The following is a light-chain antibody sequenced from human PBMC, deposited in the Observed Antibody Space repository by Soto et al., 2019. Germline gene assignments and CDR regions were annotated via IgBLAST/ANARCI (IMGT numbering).Light chain of an antibody. V-gene: IGLV8-61*01. CDR2: NTN. J-gene: IGLJ3*02. CDR3: VXXXGXGISV. Sequence: QAVVTQEPSFSVSPGRTVTLXXGLXSGXVXTSYYPSWYQQTPGQAPRTLIYNTNTRSSGVPDRFSGSILGNKAALTITGAQADDESDYYCVXXXGXGISVFGGGTKLTVL. CDR1: SGXVXTSYY.